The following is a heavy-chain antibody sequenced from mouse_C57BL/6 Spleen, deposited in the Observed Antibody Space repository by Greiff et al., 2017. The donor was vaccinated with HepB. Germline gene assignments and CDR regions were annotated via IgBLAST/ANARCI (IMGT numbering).Heavy chain of an antibody. CDR3: ARSGTGYYFDY. Sequence: EVHLVESGPGLVKPSQSLSLTCSVTGYSITSGYYWNWIRQFPGNKLEWMGYISYDGSNNYNPSLKNRSSITRDTSKNQFFLKLNSVTTEDTATYYCARSGTGYYFDYWGQGTTLTVSS. J-gene: IGHJ2*01. CDR1: GYSITSGYY. V-gene: IGHV3-6*01. D-gene: IGHD3-3*01. CDR2: ISYDGSN.